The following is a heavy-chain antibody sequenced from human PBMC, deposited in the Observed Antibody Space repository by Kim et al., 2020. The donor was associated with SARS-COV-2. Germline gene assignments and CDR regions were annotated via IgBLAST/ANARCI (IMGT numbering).Heavy chain of an antibody. D-gene: IGHD3-3*01. J-gene: IGHJ1*01. Sequence: DSVRGRFTVSRDNSKNTLYLQINSLRVEDTAVYYCAKGWIPSLFGALLQEWGQGTLVTVSS. CDR3: AKGWIPSLFGALLQE. V-gene: IGHV3-23*01.